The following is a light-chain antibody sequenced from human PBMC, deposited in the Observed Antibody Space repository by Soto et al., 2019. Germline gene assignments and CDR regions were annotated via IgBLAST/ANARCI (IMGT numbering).Light chain of an antibody. CDR2: DVS. V-gene: IGLV2-14*01. CDR1: SDDIGANNY. CDR3: SSYTGSNTHVV. J-gene: IGLJ2*01. Sequence: QSALTQPASVSGSPGQSITISCTETSDDIGANNYVSWYQQHPGKAPKLIIYDVSNRPWGVSHRFSGSKSGNTASLTIAGLQAEDEADYHCSSYTGSNTHVVFGGGTKLTVL.